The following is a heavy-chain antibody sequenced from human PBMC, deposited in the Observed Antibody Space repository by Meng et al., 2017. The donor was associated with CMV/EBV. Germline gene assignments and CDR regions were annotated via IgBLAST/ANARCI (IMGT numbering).Heavy chain of an antibody. J-gene: IGHJ4*02. V-gene: IGHV4-61*01. Sequence: SETLSLTCTVSGGSVSSGSDSWSWIRQPPGKGLEWIGYIYYSGSTNYNPSLKSRVTISVDTSKNQFSLKLSSVTAADTAVYYCATHILANYYDSSGYVYWGQGTLVTVSS. CDR1: GGSVSSGSDS. D-gene: IGHD3-22*01. CDR2: IYYSGST. CDR3: ATHILANYYDSSGYVY.